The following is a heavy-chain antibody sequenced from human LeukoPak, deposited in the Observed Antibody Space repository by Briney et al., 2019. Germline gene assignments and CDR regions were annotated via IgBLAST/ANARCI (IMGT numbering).Heavy chain of an antibody. J-gene: IGHJ4*02. Sequence: PSETLSLTCAVYGGSFSGYYWGWIRQPPGKGLEWIGSIYHSGSTYYNPSLKSRVTISVDTSKNQFSLKLSSVTAADTAVYYCARCKVVPAAIGYWGQGTLVTVSS. CDR3: ARCKVVPAAIGY. V-gene: IGHV4-38-2*01. CDR2: IYHSGST. D-gene: IGHD2-2*01. CDR1: GGSFSGYY.